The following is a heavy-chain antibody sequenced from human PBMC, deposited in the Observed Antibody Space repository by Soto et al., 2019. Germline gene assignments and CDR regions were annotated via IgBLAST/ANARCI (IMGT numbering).Heavy chain of an antibody. V-gene: IGHV4-39*01. CDR2: IYYSGST. J-gene: IGHJ6*02. CDR3: ARQDTMVRAYGMDV. CDR1: GGSISSSSYY. Sequence: PSETLSLTCTVSGGSISSSSYYWGWIRQPPGKGLEWIGSIYYSGSTYYNPSLKSRVTISVDTSKNQFSLKLSSVTAADTAVYYCARQDTMVRAYGMDVWGQGTTVTVSS. D-gene: IGHD3-10*01.